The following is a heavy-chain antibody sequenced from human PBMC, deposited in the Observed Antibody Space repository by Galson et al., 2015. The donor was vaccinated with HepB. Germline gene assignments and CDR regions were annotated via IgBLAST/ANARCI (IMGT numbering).Heavy chain of an antibody. D-gene: IGHD5-12*01. CDR2: ISASGTTM. V-gene: IGHV3-48*03. CDR1: TFIFSTYS. J-gene: IGHJ4*02. CDR3: VFLRGNDLKPLDY. Sequence: SLRLSCAASTFIFSTYSMHWVRQAPGMGLEWLSYISASGTTMYYADSVKGRFTISRDNAKNSLYLQMNSLRPEDTAVYFCVFLRGNDLKPLDYWGQGILVTVSS.